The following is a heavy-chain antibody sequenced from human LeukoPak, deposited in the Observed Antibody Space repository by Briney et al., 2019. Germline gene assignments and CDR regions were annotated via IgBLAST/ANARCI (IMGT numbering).Heavy chain of an antibody. CDR2: IKSKTDGGTT. CDR3: IGMVDIVATIDSWFDP. CDR1: GFTFSNAW. V-gene: IGHV3-15*01. D-gene: IGHD5-12*01. J-gene: IGHJ5*02. Sequence: KSGGSLRLSCAASGFTFSNAWMSWVRQAPGKGLEWVGRIKSKTDGGTTDYAAPVKGRFTISRDDSKNALYLQMNSLKTEDTAVYYCIGMVDIVATIDSWFDPWGQGTLVTVSS.